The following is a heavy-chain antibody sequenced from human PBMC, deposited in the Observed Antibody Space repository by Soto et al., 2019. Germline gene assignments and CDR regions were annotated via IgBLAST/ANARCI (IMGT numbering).Heavy chain of an antibody. J-gene: IGHJ4*02. D-gene: IGHD3-22*01. CDR1: GFTFSSYG. Sequence: LRLSCAASGFTFSSYGMHWVRQAPGKGLEWVAVISYDGSNKYYADSVKGRFTISRDNSRNTLYLQMNSLRAEDTAVYYCAKDLGYYDSSGYSDYWGQGTLVTSP. CDR3: AKDLGYYDSSGYSDY. CDR2: ISYDGSNK. V-gene: IGHV3-30*18.